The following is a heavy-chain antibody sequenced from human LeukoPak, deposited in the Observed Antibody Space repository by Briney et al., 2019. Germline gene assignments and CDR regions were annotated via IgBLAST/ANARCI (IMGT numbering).Heavy chain of an antibody. J-gene: IGHJ6*02. V-gene: IGHV3-30*03. CDR3: AREEHDYVWGSYRYYYYYGIDV. D-gene: IGHD3-16*02. CDR1: GVTFSSYG. Sequence: GGSLRLSCAASGVTFSSYGMHWVRQSPGRGLEWVSFLSFDGSNEFYADSLKGRFTISRDNSKDTLYLQMDSLRAEDTALYYCAREEHDYVWGSYRYYYYYGIDVWGQGTTVTVSS. CDR2: LSFDGSNE.